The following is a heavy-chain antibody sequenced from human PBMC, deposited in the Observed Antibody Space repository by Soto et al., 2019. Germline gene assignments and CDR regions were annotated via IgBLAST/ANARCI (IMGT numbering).Heavy chain of an antibody. D-gene: IGHD3-16*01. CDR3: ARATPAEMAPIGGHDAFDI. CDR2: IYYSGST. J-gene: IGHJ3*02. Sequence: PSETLSLTCTVSGGSISSGGYYWSWIRQHPGKGLGWIGYIYYSGSTYYNPSLKSRVTISVDTSKNQFSLKLSSVTAADTAVYYCARATPAEMAPIGGHDAFDIWGQGTMVTVSS. CDR1: GGSISSGGYY. V-gene: IGHV4-31*03.